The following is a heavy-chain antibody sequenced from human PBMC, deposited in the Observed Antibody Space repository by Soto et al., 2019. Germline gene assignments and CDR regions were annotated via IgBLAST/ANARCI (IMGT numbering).Heavy chain of an antibody. J-gene: IGHJ4*02. CDR1: GGSISSGGYY. V-gene: IGHV4-31*03. CDR3: ALQRPNDYGDPGAHY. Sequence: QVQLQESGPGLVKPSQTLSLTCTVSGGSISSGGYYWSWIRQHPGKGLEWIGYIYYSGSTYYNPSLKSRVTISVDTSKNQFSLKLSSVTAADTAVYYCALQRPNDYGDPGAHYWGQGTLVIVSS. D-gene: IGHD4-17*01. CDR2: IYYSGST.